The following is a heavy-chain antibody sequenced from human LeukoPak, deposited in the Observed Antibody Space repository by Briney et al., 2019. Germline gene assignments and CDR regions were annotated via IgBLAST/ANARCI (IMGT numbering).Heavy chain of an antibody. D-gene: IGHD2-2*02. Sequence: GGSLRLSCAASGFTFSSYAMHWVRQAPGKGLEWVAVISYDGSNKYYADSVKGRFTISRDNSKNTLYLQMNSLRAEDTAVYYCARDCGSTSCYTRDDVFDYWGQGTLVTVSS. CDR3: ARDCGSTSCYTRDDVFDY. CDR1: GFTFSSYA. CDR2: ISYDGSNK. V-gene: IGHV3-30-3*01. J-gene: IGHJ4*02.